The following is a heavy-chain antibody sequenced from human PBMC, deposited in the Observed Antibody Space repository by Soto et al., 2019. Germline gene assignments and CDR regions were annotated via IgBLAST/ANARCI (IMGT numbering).Heavy chain of an antibody. CDR1: GGSFSGYY. CDR3: ARGRRRSAGGSYLLLGY. J-gene: IGHJ4*02. D-gene: IGHD1-26*01. V-gene: IGHV4-34*01. CDR2: INHSGST. Sequence: PSETLSLTCAVYGGSFSGYYWSWIRQPPGKGLEWIGEINHSGSTNYNPSLKSRVTISVDTSKNQFSLKLSSVTAADTAVYYCARGRRRSAGGSYLLLGYWGQGTLVTVSS.